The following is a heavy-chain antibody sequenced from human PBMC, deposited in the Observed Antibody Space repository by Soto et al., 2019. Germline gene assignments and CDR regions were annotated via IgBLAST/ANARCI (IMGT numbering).Heavy chain of an antibody. D-gene: IGHD1-1*01. CDR3: ARHIHNQGFEYYFDS. J-gene: IGHJ4*02. Sequence: QLQLQESGPGLVKPSETLSLTCNASGGSITSSGSAWGWIRQSPGKGLEWIGTIDYSGNIYYIPSLKSRITISVDTSKNQICLKLSSVTAADTAVYYCARHIHNQGFEYYFDSWGQGTRVTVSS. CDR1: GGSITSSGSA. V-gene: IGHV4-39*01. CDR2: IDYSGNI.